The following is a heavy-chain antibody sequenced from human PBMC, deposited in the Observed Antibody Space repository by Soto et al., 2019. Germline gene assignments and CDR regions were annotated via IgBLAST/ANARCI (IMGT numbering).Heavy chain of an antibody. V-gene: IGHV1-18*01. CDR3: ARRRYYYGSGSYYRQDYYYGMDV. CDR1: GYTFTSYG. CDR2: ISAYNGNT. Sequence: ASVKVSCKASGYTFTSYGISWVRQAPGQGLEWMGWISAYNGNTNYAQKLQGRVTMTTDTSTSTAYMELRSLRSDDTAVYYCARRRYYYGSGSYYRQDYYYGMDVWGQGNTVTVS. D-gene: IGHD3-10*01. J-gene: IGHJ6*02.